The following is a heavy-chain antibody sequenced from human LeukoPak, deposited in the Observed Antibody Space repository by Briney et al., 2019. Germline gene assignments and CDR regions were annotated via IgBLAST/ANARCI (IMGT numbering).Heavy chain of an antibody. CDR2: ISGSGGST. V-gene: IGHV3-23*01. CDR1: GFAFSSYW. D-gene: IGHD4-17*01. CDR3: AKDSWVTTVTSFDY. Sequence: GGSLRLSCAASGFAFSSYWMSWVRQAPGKGLEWVSAISGSGGSTYYADSVKGRFTISRDNSKNTLYLQMNSLRAEDTAVYYCAKDSWVTTVTSFDYWGQGTLVTVSS. J-gene: IGHJ4*02.